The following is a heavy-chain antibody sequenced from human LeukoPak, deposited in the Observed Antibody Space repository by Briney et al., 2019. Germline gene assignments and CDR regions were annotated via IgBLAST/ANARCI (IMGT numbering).Heavy chain of an antibody. CDR3: ARDTIVVVVAAIYGMDV. D-gene: IGHD2-15*01. J-gene: IGHJ6*02. V-gene: IGHV1-69*01. Sequence: SVKVSCKASGGTFSSYAISWVRQAPGQGLEWMGGIIPIFGTANYAQKFQGRVTITADESTSTAYMELSRLRSDDTAVYYCARDTIVVVVAAIYGMDVWGQGTTVTVSS. CDR2: IIPIFGTA. CDR1: GGTFSSYA.